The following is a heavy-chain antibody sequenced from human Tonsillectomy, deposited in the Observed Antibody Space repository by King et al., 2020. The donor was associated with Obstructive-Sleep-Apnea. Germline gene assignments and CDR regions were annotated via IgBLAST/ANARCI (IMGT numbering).Heavy chain of an antibody. CDR3: ARYEYGDYRYFQH. CDR1: GFTFSSYA. CDR2: ISYDAVFK. D-gene: IGHD4-17*01. J-gene: IGHJ1*01. V-gene: IGHV3-30-3*01. Sequence: VQLVESGGGVVQPGRSLRLSCAASGFTFSSYAMQWVRQAPGKGLEWVAVISYDAVFKHFADSVKGRFTISRDNSKSTLSLEMNSLRAGDTAVCYCARYEYGDYRYFQHWGQGPLVTVPS.